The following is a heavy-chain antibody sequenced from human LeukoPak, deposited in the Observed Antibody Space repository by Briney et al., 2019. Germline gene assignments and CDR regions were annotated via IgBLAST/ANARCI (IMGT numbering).Heavy chain of an antibody. V-gene: IGHV3-48*04. J-gene: IGHJ4*02. CDR2: IDARSGIT. D-gene: IGHD4-11*01. CDR1: GFTFTIFG. Sequence: GGSLRLSCAASGFTFTIFGFNWVRQAPGKVPEWVSYIDARSGITYYADSVKGRFTISRDDAKNSLYLQMNSLRAEDTAVYYCARNYRWGQGTLVTVS. CDR3: ARNYR.